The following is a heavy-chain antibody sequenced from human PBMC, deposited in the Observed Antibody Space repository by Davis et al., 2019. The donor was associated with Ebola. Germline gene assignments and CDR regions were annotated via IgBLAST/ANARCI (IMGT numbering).Heavy chain of an antibody. CDR3: AGETLPITRILGSKDAFDI. J-gene: IGHJ3*02. CDR2: INAGNGNT. D-gene: IGHD2-15*01. Sequence: AASVKVSCKASGYTFTSYAMHWVRQAPGQRLEWMGWINAGNGNTKYSQKFQGRVTITRDTSASTAYMELSSLRSEDTAVYYCAGETLPITRILGSKDAFDIWGQGTMVTVSS. CDR1: GYTFTSYA. V-gene: IGHV1-3*01.